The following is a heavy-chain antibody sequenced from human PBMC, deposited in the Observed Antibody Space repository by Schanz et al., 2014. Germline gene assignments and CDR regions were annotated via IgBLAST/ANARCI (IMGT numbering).Heavy chain of an antibody. Sequence: EVQLVESGGGLVKPGGSLRLSCEASEFTFSSYKMNWVRQAPGKGLEWVSSISSSSSYIYYADSVKGRFTISRDNAKNSLYLQMNSLRAEDTAVYYCARDGDRFYHNYYMDVWGQGTTVTVSS. CDR2: ISSSSSYI. D-gene: IGHD4-17*01. CDR3: ARDGDRFYHNYYMDV. V-gene: IGHV3-21*01. CDR1: EFTFSSYK. J-gene: IGHJ6*03.